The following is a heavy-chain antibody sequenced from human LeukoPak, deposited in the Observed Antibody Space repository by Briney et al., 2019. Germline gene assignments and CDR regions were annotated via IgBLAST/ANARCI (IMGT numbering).Heavy chain of an antibody. CDR1: GYTFTAYY. V-gene: IGHV1-2*02. D-gene: IGHD6-13*01. CDR3: ARVLGQQLVRGWFDP. J-gene: IGHJ5*02. Sequence: VASVKVSCKASGYTFTAYYMHWVRQAPGQGLEWMGWINPNSGGTNYAQKFQGRVTMTRDTSISTAYMELSRLRSDDTAVYYCARVLGQQLVRGWFDPWGQGTLVTVSS. CDR2: INPNSGGT.